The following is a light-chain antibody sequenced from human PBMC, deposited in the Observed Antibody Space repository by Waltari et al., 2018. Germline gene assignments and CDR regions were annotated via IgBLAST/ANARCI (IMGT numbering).Light chain of an antibody. CDR3: QQRSNWPLT. CDR2: YTS. V-gene: IGKV3-11*01. J-gene: IGKJ4*01. Sequence: EIVLTQSPVTLSLSPGEGATLSCRTSQSIRGLLAWYQQKPGQAPRLLIDYTSIRATGIPARFSGSGSGTDFTLTVSSLEPEDFAVYYCQQRSNWPLTFGGGTKVEIK. CDR1: QSIRGL.